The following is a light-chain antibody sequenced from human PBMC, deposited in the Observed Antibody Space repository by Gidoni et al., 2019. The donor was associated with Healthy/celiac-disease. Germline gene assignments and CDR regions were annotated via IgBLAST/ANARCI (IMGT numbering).Light chain of an antibody. Sequence: HSALTQPPSASGSPGQSVTISCTGTSRDGGGYNYVSWYQQHPGKAPKLMIYEVSNRPSGVPDRLSGSKSGNTASLTVAALQDEDEADYYCSSYAGSNIVVFGGGTKLTVL. V-gene: IGLV2-8*01. CDR1: SRDGGGYNY. J-gene: IGLJ2*01. CDR2: EVS. CDR3: SSYAGSNIVV.